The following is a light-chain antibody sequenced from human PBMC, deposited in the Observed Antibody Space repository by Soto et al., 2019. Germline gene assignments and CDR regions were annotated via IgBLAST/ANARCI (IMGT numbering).Light chain of an antibody. CDR2: DAS. V-gene: IGKV3D-15*01. CDR1: QSVSTN. CDR3: HSYDKWPPGA. Sequence: EIVVTQFPATLSESPGERVTLSCRASQSVSTNLAWYQQRPGEAPRLLIFDASARAVDIPGRFSGSGSGTEFTLTISSLQPEDFAVYFCHSYDKWPPGAFGHGTKVEI. J-gene: IGKJ1*01.